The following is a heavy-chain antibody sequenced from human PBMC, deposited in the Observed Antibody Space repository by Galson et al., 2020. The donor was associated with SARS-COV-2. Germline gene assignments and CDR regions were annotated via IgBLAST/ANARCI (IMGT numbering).Heavy chain of an antibody. V-gene: IGHV3-53*01. CDR3: ARDPYSGGWTNYYYFAMDV. Sequence: GESLKISCAASGFSVSSTYMSWVRQAPGKGLEWVALLYSGGSASYTNSVKGRFAISRDSSENTLYLDMSNLRVEDTAVYYCARDPYSGGWTNYYYFAMDVWGQGTTVTVSS. J-gene: IGHJ6*02. CDR2: LYSGGSA. CDR1: GFSVSSTY. D-gene: IGHD6-19*01.